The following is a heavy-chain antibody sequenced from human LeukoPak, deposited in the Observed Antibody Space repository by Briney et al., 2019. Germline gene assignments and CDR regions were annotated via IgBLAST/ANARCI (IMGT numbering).Heavy chain of an antibody. CDR3: ARLGYRLGIYYIDDY. Sequence: KTSETLSLTCTVSGGSIGSYYWSWIRQPPGKGLEWIGYIYSSGSTNYNPSLKSRVTISLDTSKNQFSLKLSFVTAADTAVYYCARLGYRLGIYYIDDYWGQGTLVTVSS. J-gene: IGHJ4*02. CDR1: GGSIGSYY. V-gene: IGHV4-59*08. CDR2: IYSSGST. D-gene: IGHD3-10*01.